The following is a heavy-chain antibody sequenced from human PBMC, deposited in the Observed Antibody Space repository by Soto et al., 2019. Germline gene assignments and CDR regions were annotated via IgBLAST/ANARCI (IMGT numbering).Heavy chain of an antibody. D-gene: IGHD3-16*02. CDR1: GFTFSSYA. CDR2: ISGSGGST. V-gene: IGHV3-23*01. Sequence: GGSLRLSCAASGFTFSSYAMSWVRQAPGKGLEWVSAISGSGGSTYYADSVKGRFTISRDNSKNTLYLQMNSLRAEDTAVYYCAKDEPYDYIWGSYRYGAFDIWGQGTMVTVSS. CDR3: AKDEPYDYIWGSYRYGAFDI. J-gene: IGHJ3*02.